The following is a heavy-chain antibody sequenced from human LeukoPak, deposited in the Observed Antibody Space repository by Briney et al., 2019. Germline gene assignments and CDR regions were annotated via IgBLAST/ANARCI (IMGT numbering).Heavy chain of an antibody. V-gene: IGHV4-59*01. Sequence: SETLSLTCTVSGGSISGYYWNWIRQPPGKGLEWIWYIYYSGSTNYNPSLKSRVTISVDTSKNQFSLKLSSVTAADTAVYYCARADILTGYYSGSYYYAMDVWGQGTTVTVSS. CDR1: GGSISGYY. D-gene: IGHD3-9*01. CDR2: IYYSGST. J-gene: IGHJ6*02. CDR3: ARADILTGYYSGSYYYAMDV.